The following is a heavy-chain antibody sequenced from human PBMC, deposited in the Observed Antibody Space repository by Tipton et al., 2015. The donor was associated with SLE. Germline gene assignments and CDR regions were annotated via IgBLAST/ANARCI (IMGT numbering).Heavy chain of an antibody. J-gene: IGHJ4*02. CDR3: AKDRRMYYYDSSGSDY. CDR1: GFTFSSYG. D-gene: IGHD3-22*01. V-gene: IGHV3-30*02. Sequence: SLRLSCAASGFTFSSYGMHWVRQAPGKGLEWVAFKRYDGSNKYYADSVKGRFTISRDNSKNTLYLQMNSLRAEDTAVYYCAKDRRMYYYDSSGSDYWGQGTLVTVSS. CDR2: KRYDGSNK.